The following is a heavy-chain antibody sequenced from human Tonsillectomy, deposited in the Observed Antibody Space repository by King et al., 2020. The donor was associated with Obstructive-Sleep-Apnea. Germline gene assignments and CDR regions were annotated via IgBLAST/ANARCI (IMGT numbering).Heavy chain of an antibody. Sequence: QLVQSGAEVKKPGASVKVSCKASGYTFTDYYMRWVRQAPGQGLEWMGWINPNSGGTNYAQKFQGRVTMTRDTSIRTAYMELSRLRSDDTAVYYCARAPQIVGVTNFQLWGQGTLVTVSS. V-gene: IGHV1-2*02. CDR1: GYTFTDYY. J-gene: IGHJ1*01. CDR2: INPNSGGT. CDR3: ARAPQIVGVTNFQL. D-gene: IGHD1-26*01.